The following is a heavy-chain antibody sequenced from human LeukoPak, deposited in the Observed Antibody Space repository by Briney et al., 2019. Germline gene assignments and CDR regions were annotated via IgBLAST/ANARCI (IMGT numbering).Heavy chain of an antibody. CDR1: GFTFSSYG. D-gene: IGHD3-22*01. CDR3: ARDEVYDSSGYYYVDYFDY. V-gene: IGHV3-33*01. J-gene: IGHJ4*02. CDR2: IWYDGSNK. Sequence: QPGGSLRLSCAASGFTFSSYGMHWVRQAPGKGLEWVAVIWYDGSNKYYADSVKGRFTISRDNSKNTLYLQMNSLRAEDTAVYYCARDEVYDSSGYYYVDYFDYWGQGTLVTVSS.